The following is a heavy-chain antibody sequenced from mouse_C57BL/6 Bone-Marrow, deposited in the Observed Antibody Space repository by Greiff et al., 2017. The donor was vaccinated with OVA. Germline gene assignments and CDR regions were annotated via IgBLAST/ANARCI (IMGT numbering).Heavy chain of an antibody. CDR2: IDPSDSST. Sequence: QVQLQQPGAELVKPGASVKLSCKASGYTFTSYWMQWVKQRPGQGLEWIGAIDPSDSSTNYNQKFKGKATLTVDTSSSTAYMQLSSLTSEDSAVYYCAAYYYGSGAWFAYWGQGTLVTVSA. J-gene: IGHJ3*01. D-gene: IGHD1-1*01. CDR3: AAYYYGSGAWFAY. V-gene: IGHV1-50*01. CDR1: GYTFTSYW.